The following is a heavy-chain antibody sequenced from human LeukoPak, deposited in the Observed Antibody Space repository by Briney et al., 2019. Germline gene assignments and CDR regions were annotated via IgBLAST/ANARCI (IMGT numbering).Heavy chain of an antibody. V-gene: IGHV4-31*03. CDR3: ARVGGMIFGEITRGAFDS. D-gene: IGHD3/OR15-3a*01. Sequence: SETLSLTCTVSGGSISSSYYYWSWIRQHPGTGLEWIGYIYYSGSTDYNPSLKSRVTISLDTSKNQFSLELTSVSPADAAVYYCARVGGMIFGEITRGAFDSWGQGTLVTVSS. CDR1: GGSISSSYYY. J-gene: IGHJ4*02. CDR2: IYYSGST.